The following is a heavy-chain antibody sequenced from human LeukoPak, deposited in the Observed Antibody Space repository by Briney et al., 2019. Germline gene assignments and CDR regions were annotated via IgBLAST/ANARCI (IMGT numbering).Heavy chain of an antibody. D-gene: IGHD3-10*01. CDR3: ARAADYYASGIFY. CDR2: INTDGSTT. J-gene: IGHJ4*02. V-gene: IGHV3-74*01. Sequence: SGGSLRLSCAASGFTFSNYWMHWVRRAPGKGLVWVSRINTDGSTTTYADSVKGRFTISRDNAKNTLYLQMNSLRAEDTAVYYCARAADYYASGIFYWGQGTLVTVYS. CDR1: GFTFSNYW.